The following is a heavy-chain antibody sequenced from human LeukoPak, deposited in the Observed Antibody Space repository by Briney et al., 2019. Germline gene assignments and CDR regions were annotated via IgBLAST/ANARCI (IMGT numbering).Heavy chain of an antibody. Sequence: GGSLRLSCAASGFTFDDYAMHWVRQAPGKGLEWVSGISWNSGSIGYADSVKGRFTISRDNAKNSLYLQMNSLRAEDTALYYCAKDTGGLGYYFDYWGQGTLVTVSS. CDR2: ISWNSGSI. D-gene: IGHD3-10*01. J-gene: IGHJ4*02. V-gene: IGHV3-9*01. CDR3: AKDTGGLGYYFDY. CDR1: GFTFDDYA.